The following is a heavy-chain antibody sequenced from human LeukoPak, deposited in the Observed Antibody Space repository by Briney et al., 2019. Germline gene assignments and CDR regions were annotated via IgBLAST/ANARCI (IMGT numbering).Heavy chain of an antibody. J-gene: IGHJ4*02. V-gene: IGHV3-23*01. CDR3: AKFRGAWSSGFFYDY. Sequence: GGSLRLSCAASGFTFSSYAMSWVRQAPGKGLEWVSAITGSGANAYSADSVKGWFSISRDNSKNTLFLQMNSLRAEDTAVYYCAKFRGAWSSGFFYDYWGQGTLVTVSS. CDR1: GFTFSSYA. D-gene: IGHD3-22*01. CDR2: ITGSGANA.